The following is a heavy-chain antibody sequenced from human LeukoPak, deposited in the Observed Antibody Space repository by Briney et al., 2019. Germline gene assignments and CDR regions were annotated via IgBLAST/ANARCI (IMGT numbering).Heavy chain of an antibody. Sequence: SETLSLTCTVSGGPISSYYWSWIRQPPGKGLEWIGDIYYSGTTNYNPPLRSRVAMSVDTSKNQFSLKLISVTAADTAVYYCARDREVGATTRWEYWGQGTLVTVSS. D-gene: IGHD1-26*01. CDR2: IYYSGTT. J-gene: IGHJ4*02. CDR3: ARDREVGATTRWEY. V-gene: IGHV4-59*01. CDR1: GGPISSYY.